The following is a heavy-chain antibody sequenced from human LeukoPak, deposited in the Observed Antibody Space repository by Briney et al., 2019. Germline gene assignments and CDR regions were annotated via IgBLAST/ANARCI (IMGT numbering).Heavy chain of an antibody. Sequence: VASVTVSFTASGYTFTNYYMHWVRQAPGQGPEWMGIINPSGGSTSYAPKFQGRVTMTRDTSTSTVYMELSSLRSEDTAVYYCARDHYYDIVTGYYSVDHYYGMDVWGQGTTVTVSS. CDR3: ARDHYYDIVTGYYSVDHYYGMDV. CDR2: INPSGGST. CDR1: GYTFTNYY. V-gene: IGHV1-46*01. D-gene: IGHD3-9*01. J-gene: IGHJ6*02.